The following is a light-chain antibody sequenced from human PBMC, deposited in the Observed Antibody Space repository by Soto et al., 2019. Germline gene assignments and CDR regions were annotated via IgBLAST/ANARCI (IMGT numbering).Light chain of an antibody. CDR1: QSVRSY. J-gene: IGKJ1*01. CDR3: HQYDNWPPVT. V-gene: IGKV3-15*01. CDR2: GAS. Sequence: VMTQSPDTLSLSPGEIASLSCRASQSVRSYLAWFQQKPGQAPRRLIYGASARAPGVPARFSGPGSGTEFSLTTSYLQSEDFAIYYCHQYDNWPPVTFGPGTKVYLK.